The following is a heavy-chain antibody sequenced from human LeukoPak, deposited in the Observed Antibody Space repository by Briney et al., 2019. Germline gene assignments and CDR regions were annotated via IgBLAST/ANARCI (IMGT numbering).Heavy chain of an antibody. V-gene: IGHV4-34*01. D-gene: IGHD3-22*01. Sequence: PSETLSLTCAVYGGSFSGYYWSWIRQPPGKGLEWIGEINHSGSTNYNPSLKSRVTISVDTSKNQFYLKLSSLTAADTAVYYCARRDDSSGYHKIFDYWGPGTLVTVSS. CDR3: ARRDDSSGYHKIFDY. J-gene: IGHJ4*02. CDR1: GGSFSGYY. CDR2: INHSGST.